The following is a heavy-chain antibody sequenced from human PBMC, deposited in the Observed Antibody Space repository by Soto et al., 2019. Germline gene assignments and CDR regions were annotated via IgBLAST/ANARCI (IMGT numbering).Heavy chain of an antibody. D-gene: IGHD3-10*01. CDR1: GGTFSSYT. Sequence: QVQLVQSGAEGKKPGSSVKVSCKASGGTFSSYTISWVRQAPGQGLEWMGRIIPILGIANYAQKFQGRVTITADKSTSTAYMELSSLRSEDTAVYYCARDPHGSGSYYMASNWFDPWGQGTLVTVSS. V-gene: IGHV1-69*08. CDR3: ARDPHGSGSYYMASNWFDP. J-gene: IGHJ5*02. CDR2: IIPILGIA.